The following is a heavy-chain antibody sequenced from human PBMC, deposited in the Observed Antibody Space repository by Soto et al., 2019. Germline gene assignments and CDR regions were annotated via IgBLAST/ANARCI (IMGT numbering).Heavy chain of an antibody. D-gene: IGHD3-3*01. V-gene: IGHV3-9*01. Sequence: EVQLVESGGGLVQPGRSLRLSCSASGFSCDDYAMHWVRQAPGKGLEWVSGISWNVGSIADADSVKGRLTISRDNAKTSLYLQTNSLRAEDTALYYCAKGVAGWYYFDYWGQGTLVTVSS. J-gene: IGHJ4*02. CDR2: ISWNVGSI. CDR3: AKGVAGWYYFDY. CDR1: GFSCDDYA.